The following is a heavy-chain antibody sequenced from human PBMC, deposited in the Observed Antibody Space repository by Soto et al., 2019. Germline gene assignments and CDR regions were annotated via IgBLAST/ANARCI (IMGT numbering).Heavy chain of an antibody. D-gene: IGHD4-17*01. Sequence: ASVKVSCKASGYTFTSYAMHWVRQAPGQRLEWMGWINAGNGNTKYSQKFQGRVTITRDTSASTAYMKRSSLRSEDTAVYYCARLRLVRELVTTNYYGMDVWGQGTTVTVSS. J-gene: IGHJ6*02. CDR2: INAGNGNT. V-gene: IGHV1-3*01. CDR1: GYTFTSYA. CDR3: ARLRLVRELVTTNYYGMDV.